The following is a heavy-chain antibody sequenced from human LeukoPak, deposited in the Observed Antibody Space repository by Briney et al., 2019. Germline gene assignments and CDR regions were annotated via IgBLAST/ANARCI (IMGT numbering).Heavy chain of an antibody. V-gene: IGHV3-48*04. CDR1: GFTFSSYS. D-gene: IGHD4-17*01. CDR2: ISSSSSTI. CDR3: ATSQNGYGDPGLWAFDI. Sequence: PGGSLRLSCAASGFTFSSYSMNWVRQAPGKGLEWVSYISSSSSTIYYADSVKGRFTISRDNAKNSLYLQMNSLRAEDTAVYYCATSQNGYGDPGLWAFDIWGQGTMVTVSS. J-gene: IGHJ3*02.